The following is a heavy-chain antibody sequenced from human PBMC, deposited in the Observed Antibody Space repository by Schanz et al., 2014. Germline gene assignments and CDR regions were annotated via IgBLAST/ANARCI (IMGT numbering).Heavy chain of an antibody. D-gene: IGHD5-12*01. CDR3: ARHGGWLLERFDY. CDR2: IYSSGTT. V-gene: IGHV4-59*08. J-gene: IGHJ4*02. Sequence: QVQLQESGPRLVKPSETLSLTCTVSGGSISGYYWSWIRQPPGKGLEWIGYIYSSGTTRYNPSLKGRVSISVDTSKNHFSLSLTSVPAADTAVYYCARHGGWLLERFDYWGQGTLVTVSS. CDR1: GGSISGYY.